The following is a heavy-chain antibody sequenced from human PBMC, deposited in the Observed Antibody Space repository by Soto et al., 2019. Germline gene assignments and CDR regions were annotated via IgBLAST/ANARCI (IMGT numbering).Heavy chain of an antibody. Sequence: QLQLEQSGPEVKKPGSSVKVSCKASGRSFSSDGVSWVRQAPGQGLEWMGGIIPVFGNTKYVQRFQGRLTITADKYTSTVYMEMSRLSSEDTAVYFCARGQYYSSGSAATSYFYFGIDVWGQGTTVIVSS. CDR2: IIPVFGNT. CDR1: GRSFSSDG. J-gene: IGHJ6*02. D-gene: IGHD3-10*01. CDR3: ARGQYYSSGSAATSYFYFGIDV. V-gene: IGHV1-69*06.